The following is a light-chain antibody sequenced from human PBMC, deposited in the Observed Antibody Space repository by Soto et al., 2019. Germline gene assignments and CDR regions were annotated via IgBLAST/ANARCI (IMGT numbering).Light chain of an antibody. Sequence: QSVLTQPASVSGSPGQSITISCTGTASDVGTNNYVSWYQQYPGKAPQLIIYEVSQRPSGISDRFFGSKSGDTASLTISGLQAEDEADYYCSSYTDSSNYVFGTGTKVTVL. CDR2: EVS. CDR1: ASDVGTNNY. J-gene: IGLJ1*01. V-gene: IGLV2-14*01. CDR3: SSYTDSSNYV.